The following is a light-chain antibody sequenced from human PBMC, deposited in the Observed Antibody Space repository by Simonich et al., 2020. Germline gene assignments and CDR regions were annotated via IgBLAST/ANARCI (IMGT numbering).Light chain of an antibody. J-gene: IGLJ1*01. CDR3: QSADSSGTYV. V-gene: IGLV3-25*03. Sequence: SYELTQPPSVSVSPGQTARITCSGDALPKQYAYWYQPKPGQAPLLVINKDSERPSGIPERFSGSSSGTTVTLTISGVQAEDEADYYCQSADSSGTYVFGTGTKVTVL. CDR2: KDS. CDR1: ALPKQY.